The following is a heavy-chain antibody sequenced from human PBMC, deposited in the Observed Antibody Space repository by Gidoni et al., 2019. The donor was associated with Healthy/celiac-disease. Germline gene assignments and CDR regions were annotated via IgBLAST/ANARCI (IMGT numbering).Heavy chain of an antibody. V-gene: IGHV3-15*01. Sequence: EVQLVASGGGLVKPGGSLRLSCAASGFTFRNAWMSWVRQAPGKGLEWVGRMKSKTDGGTTDYAAPVKGRFTISRDDSKNTLYLQMNSLKTEDTAVYYCTTDHLDWGHFDYWGQGTLVTVSS. CDR2: MKSKTDGGTT. CDR1: GFTFRNAW. J-gene: IGHJ4*02. D-gene: IGHD3-9*01. CDR3: TTDHLDWGHFDY.